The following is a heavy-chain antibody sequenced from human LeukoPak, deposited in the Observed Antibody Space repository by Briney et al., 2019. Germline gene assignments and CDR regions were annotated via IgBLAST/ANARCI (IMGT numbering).Heavy chain of an antibody. CDR2: INHSGST. CDR3: ARDSYYDSSGYLAFGI. D-gene: IGHD3-22*01. CDR1: GGCFSGYY. Sequence: SETLSLTCAVYGGCFSGYYWSWIRQPPGKGLEWIGEINHSGSTNYNPSLKSRVTISVDTSKNQFSLKLSSVTAADTAVYYCARDSYYDSSGYLAFGIWGQGTMVTVSS. V-gene: IGHV4-34*01. J-gene: IGHJ3*02.